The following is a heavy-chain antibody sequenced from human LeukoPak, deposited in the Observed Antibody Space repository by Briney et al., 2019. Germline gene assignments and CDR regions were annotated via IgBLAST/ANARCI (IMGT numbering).Heavy chain of an antibody. CDR1: GYTLTELS. CDR3: ATQWLRPSPNWFDP. CDR2: FEPEDGET. D-gene: IGHD5-12*01. V-gene: IGHV1-24*01. Sequence: ASVKVSCKVSGYTLTELSMHWVRQAPGKGLEWMGGFEPEDGETIYAQKFQGRVTMTEDTSTDTAYMELSSLRSEDTAVYYCATQWLRPSPNWFDPWGQGTLVTVSS. J-gene: IGHJ5*02.